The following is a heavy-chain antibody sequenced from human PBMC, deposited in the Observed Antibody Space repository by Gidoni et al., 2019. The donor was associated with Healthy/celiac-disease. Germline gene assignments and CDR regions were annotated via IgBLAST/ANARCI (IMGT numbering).Heavy chain of an antibody. D-gene: IGHD3-10*01. CDR1: GFTFSSYG. Sequence: QVQLVASGGGVVQPGRSLRLSCAASGFTFSSYGMHWVRQAPGKGLEWVAVIWYDGSNRYYADSVKGRFTIYRDKSKNTLYLQMNSLRAEDTAVYYCAREVRYYYGSGLWGQGTLVTVSS. CDR3: AREVRYYYGSGL. CDR2: IWYDGSNR. J-gene: IGHJ4*02. V-gene: IGHV3-33*01.